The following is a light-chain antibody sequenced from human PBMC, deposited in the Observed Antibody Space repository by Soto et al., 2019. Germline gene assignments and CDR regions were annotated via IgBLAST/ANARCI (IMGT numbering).Light chain of an antibody. CDR3: QTWASGIQV. CDR1: SGHTTYA. Sequence: QSVLTQSPSASASLGASVKLTCSLSSGHTTYAIAWHQQQPKKGPRFLMMINSDGSHRKGDGIPDRFSGSSSGAERYLTISSLQSEDEADYYCQTWASGIQVFGGGTKLTVL. J-gene: IGLJ2*01. CDR2: INSDGSH. V-gene: IGLV4-69*01.